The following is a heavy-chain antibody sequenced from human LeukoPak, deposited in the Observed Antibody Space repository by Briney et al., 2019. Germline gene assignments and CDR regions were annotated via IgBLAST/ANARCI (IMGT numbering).Heavy chain of an antibody. J-gene: IGHJ5*02. CDR1: GYTFTGYY. Sequence: ASVKVSCKASGYTFTGYYMHWVRQAPGQGLEWMGWINPNSGATNFAQKFQGRVTITRDTSISTAYMELTRLRYDDTAVYYCARTSGWFDPWGQGSLVTVSS. V-gene: IGHV1-2*02. D-gene: IGHD6-19*01. CDR2: INPNSGAT. CDR3: ARTSGWFDP.